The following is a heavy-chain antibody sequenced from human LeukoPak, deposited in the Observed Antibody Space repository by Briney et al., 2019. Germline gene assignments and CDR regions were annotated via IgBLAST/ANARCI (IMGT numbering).Heavy chain of an antibody. Sequence: ASVKVSCKASGYTFTSYGISWVRQAPGQGLEWMGWISAYNGNTNYAQKLQGRVTMTTDTSTSTAYMELRSLRSDDTAVYYCARAQVYYDFWSGYRPTAFDIWGQGTMVTVSS. V-gene: IGHV1-18*01. CDR2: ISAYNGNT. J-gene: IGHJ3*02. D-gene: IGHD3-3*01. CDR3: ARAQVYYDFWSGYRPTAFDI. CDR1: GYTFTSYG.